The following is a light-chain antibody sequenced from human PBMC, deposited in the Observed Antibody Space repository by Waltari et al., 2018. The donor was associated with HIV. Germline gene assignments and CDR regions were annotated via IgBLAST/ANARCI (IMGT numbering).Light chain of an antibody. CDR2: DVS. J-gene: IGLJ1*01. Sequence: QSALTQPASVSGSPGQSITISCTGTSSDVGGYNYVSWYQQHPGKAPKLMIYDVSTRAAGVSNRFSGSKSGNTASLTISGLQAEDEADYYCSSYTSTYVFGTGTKVTVL. V-gene: IGLV2-14*01. CDR3: SSYTSTYV. CDR1: SSDVGGYNY.